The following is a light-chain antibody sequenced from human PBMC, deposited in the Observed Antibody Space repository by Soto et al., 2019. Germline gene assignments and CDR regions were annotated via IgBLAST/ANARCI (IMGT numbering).Light chain of an antibody. V-gene: IGLV2-14*03. CDR2: DVT. J-gene: IGLJ1*01. CDR1: SSDVGAYNY. Sequence: QSVLTQPASVSGSPGQSITISCTGTSSDVGAYNYVAWYQHHPGKVHKLMIYDVTNRPSGVSGRFSGSKSGNTASLTISGLQAEDEADYYCSSYTSSRTLVFGSGTKVTVL. CDR3: SSYTSSRTLV.